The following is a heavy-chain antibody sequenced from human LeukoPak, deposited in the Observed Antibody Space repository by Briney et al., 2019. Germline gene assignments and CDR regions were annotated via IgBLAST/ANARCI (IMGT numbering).Heavy chain of an antibody. CDR1: GFTFSSYW. V-gene: IGHV3-23*01. D-gene: IGHD4-17*01. J-gene: IGHJ4*02. Sequence: PGGSLRLSCAASGFTFSSYWMSWVRQAPGKGLEWVSAISGSGGSAYYADSVKGRFTISRDNSKNTLYLQMNSLRAEDTAVYYCAKDFMLMRDYGDYYFDYWGQGTLVTVSS. CDR2: ISGSGGSA. CDR3: AKDFMLMRDYGDYYFDY.